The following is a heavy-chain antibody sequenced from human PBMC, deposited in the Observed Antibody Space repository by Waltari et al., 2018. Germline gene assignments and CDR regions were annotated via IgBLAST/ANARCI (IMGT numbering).Heavy chain of an antibody. D-gene: IGHD6-13*01. CDR2: IYWNDDK. CDR1: GFSLSTSGVG. CDR3: AHSEVMYRSSWYPLY. Sequence: QITLKESGPTLVKPTQTLTLTCTFSGFSLSTSGVGVGWFRQPPGKALEWLALIYWNDDKRYSPSLKSRLTTTKDTSNNLMVLTRTSMYPVDTATYYCAHSEVMYRSSWYPLYWGQGTLVTVSS. J-gene: IGHJ4*02. V-gene: IGHV2-5*01.